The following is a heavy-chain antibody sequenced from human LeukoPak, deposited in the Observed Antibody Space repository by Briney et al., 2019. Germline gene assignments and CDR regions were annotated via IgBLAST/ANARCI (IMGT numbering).Heavy chain of an antibody. J-gene: IGHJ2*01. V-gene: IGHV4-59*02. Sequence: AETLSLTCNVSGGFVSTYYWSWIRQSPGKGLEWIGYKYYSGNTNYSPSLQSRVTISVDTSTNQVFLQLTSVTAADTAVYYCARGEGGYYSHWHFDLWGRGILVSVSS. CDR1: GGFVSTYY. CDR3: ARGEGGYYSHWHFDL. CDR2: KYYSGNT. D-gene: IGHD2-15*01.